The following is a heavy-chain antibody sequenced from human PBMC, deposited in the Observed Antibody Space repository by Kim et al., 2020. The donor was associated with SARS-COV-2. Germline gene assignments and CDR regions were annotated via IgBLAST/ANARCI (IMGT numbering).Heavy chain of an antibody. J-gene: IGHJ4*02. CDR1: GGTFSSYA. D-gene: IGHD6-13*01. CDR3: ARTSHRAAGTGVAPFDY. CDR2: IIPIFGTA. V-gene: IGHV1-69*13. Sequence: SVKVSCKASGGTFSSYAISWVRQAPGQGLEWMGGIIPIFGTANYAQKFQGRVTITADESTSTAYMELSSLRSEDTAVYYCARTSHRAAGTGVAPFDYWGQGTLVTVSS.